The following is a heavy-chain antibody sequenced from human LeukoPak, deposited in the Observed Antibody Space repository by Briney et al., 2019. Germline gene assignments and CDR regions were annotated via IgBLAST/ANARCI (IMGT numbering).Heavy chain of an antibody. CDR1: VFTLSNYD. Sequence: GGSLRLSCVASVFTLSNYDMKWVRQAPGKGLEWVSYISSSSTTIYYADSVKGRFTISRDNAKNSLYLQMNSLRAEDTAVYYCARVLYYYGSGTYYPPGMDVWGQGTTVTVSS. J-gene: IGHJ6*02. CDR3: ARVLYYYGSGTYYPPGMDV. D-gene: IGHD3-10*01. CDR2: ISSSSTTI. V-gene: IGHV3-48*01.